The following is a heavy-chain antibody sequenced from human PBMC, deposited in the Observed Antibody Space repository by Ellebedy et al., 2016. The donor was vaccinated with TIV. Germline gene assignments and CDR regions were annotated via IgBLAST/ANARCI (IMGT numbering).Heavy chain of an antibody. V-gene: IGHV4-59*01. CDR2: IYYSGST. Sequence: MPSETLSLTCTVSGGSISSYYWSWIRQPPGKGLEWNGYIYYSGSTNYNPSLKSRVTISVDTSKNQFSLKPSSVPAADTAVYYCARALGYCSGGSCNDVRLDYWGQGTLVTVSS. D-gene: IGHD2-15*01. CDR3: ARALGYCSGGSCNDVRLDY. J-gene: IGHJ4*02. CDR1: GGSISSYY.